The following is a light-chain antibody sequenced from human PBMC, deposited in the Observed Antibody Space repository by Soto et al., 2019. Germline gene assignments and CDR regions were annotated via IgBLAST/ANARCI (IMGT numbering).Light chain of an antibody. CDR2: KAS. CDR1: QSISSW. CDR3: QHFNNYPWT. V-gene: IGKV1-5*03. J-gene: IGKJ1*01. Sequence: DIQMTQSPSTLSASVGDRVTITCRASQSISSWLAWYQQKPGKAPKLLIYKASSLESGVTSRFSGSGSGTEFTLTISSLQTDDFASYYCQHFNNYPWTFGQGTRVEIK.